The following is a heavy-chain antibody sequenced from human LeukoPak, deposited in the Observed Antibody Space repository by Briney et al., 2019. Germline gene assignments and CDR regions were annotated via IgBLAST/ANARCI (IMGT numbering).Heavy chain of an antibody. V-gene: IGHV4-61*02. J-gene: IGHJ4*02. Sequence: SETLSLTCTVSGGSISSGSYYWSWIRQPAGKGLEWIGRIYTSGSTNYNPSLKSRVTISVDTSKNQFSLKLSSVIAADTAVYYCARDLGGGSLGCGSCYLDNWGQGTLVTVSS. CDR2: IYTSGST. CDR3: ARDLGGGSLGCGSCYLDN. D-gene: IGHD2-15*01. CDR1: GGSISSGSYY.